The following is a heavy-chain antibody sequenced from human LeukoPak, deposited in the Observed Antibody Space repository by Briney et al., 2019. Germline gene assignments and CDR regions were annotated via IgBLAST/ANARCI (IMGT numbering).Heavy chain of an antibody. V-gene: IGHV3-21*01. Sequence: GALRLSCSASGFTFSSYSMNWVRQAPGKGLEWVSSISSSSSYIYYAASVKGRFTISRENAKNSLYLKINGLRAEDTAVYYCARDQAVTTVLQAFVYWGEGTLVTVSS. CDR1: GFTFSSYS. CDR3: ARDQAVTTVLQAFVY. J-gene: IGHJ4*02. CDR2: ISSSSSYI. D-gene: IGHD4-17*01.